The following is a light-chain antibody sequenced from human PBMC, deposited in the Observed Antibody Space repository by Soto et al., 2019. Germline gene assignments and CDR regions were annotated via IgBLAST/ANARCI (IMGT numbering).Light chain of an antibody. Sequence: EIEMTQSPFTLSVSLGERATLSCRASQTIYNNVDWYQKKPGEAPKLLIYPASTLATGIPPRFSGSGSGKDFTLTISRLPYEDFAVYYCQHYQTLWAFGQGTKVDI. CDR1: QTIYNN. CDR2: PAS. J-gene: IGKJ1*01. CDR3: QHYQTLWA. V-gene: IGKV3-15*01.